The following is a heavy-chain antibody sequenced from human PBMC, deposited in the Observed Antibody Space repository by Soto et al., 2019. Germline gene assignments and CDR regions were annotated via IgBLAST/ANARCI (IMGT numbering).Heavy chain of an antibody. CDR1: GFTFSSYA. CDR2: ISGSGGST. CDR3: AKDDYLEYSSSYADY. J-gene: IGHJ4*02. D-gene: IGHD6-6*01. Sequence: PGGSLRLSCAASGFTFSSYAMSWVRQAPGKGLEWVSAISGSGGSTYYADSVKGRFTISRDNSKNTLYLQMNSLRAEDTAVYYCAKDDYLEYSSSYADYWGQGTLVTVSS. V-gene: IGHV3-23*01.